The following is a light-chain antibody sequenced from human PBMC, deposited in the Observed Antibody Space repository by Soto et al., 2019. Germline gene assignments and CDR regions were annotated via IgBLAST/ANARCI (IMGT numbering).Light chain of an antibody. CDR1: QSVSSY. V-gene: IGKV3-11*01. CDR3: QHYNSYSEA. J-gene: IGKJ1*01. CDR2: GAS. Sequence: VLTQSPATLSLSPGESATLSCRSSQSVSSYSAWYQQKPGQAPRLLIYGASNRATGIPARFSGSGSGTEFTLTISSLQPDDFATYYCQHYNSYSEAFGQGTKVDI.